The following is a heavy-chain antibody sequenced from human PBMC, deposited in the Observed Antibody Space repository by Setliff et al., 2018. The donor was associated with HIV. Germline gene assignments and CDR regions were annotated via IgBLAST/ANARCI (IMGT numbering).Heavy chain of an antibody. CDR3: ARFPNPSQIVVVMPPDY. CDR1: GYTFTAYY. J-gene: IGHJ4*02. V-gene: IGHV1-2*06. Sequence: ASVKVSCKASGYTFTAYYIHWVRQAPGQGLEWMGRLNPNTGGANYAQKIQDRLTMTTDTSTSTAYMELRSLRSDDTAVYYCARFPNPSQIVVVMPPDYWGQGTLVTVSS. CDR2: LNPNTGGA. D-gene: IGHD3-22*01.